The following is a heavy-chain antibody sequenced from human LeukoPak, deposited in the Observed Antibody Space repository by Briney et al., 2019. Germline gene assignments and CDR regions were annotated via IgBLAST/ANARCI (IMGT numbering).Heavy chain of an antibody. Sequence: GESLKISCKGSGYSFTSYWIGGVRQMPGKGLEWMGIFYPGDSDNRYGPSFQGHVTISADKSISPSFLAWSGLKASDTVIYSCARRGPQLLWSFDYWGQGTLVTVSS. J-gene: IGHJ4*02. D-gene: IGHD4-23*01. CDR3: ARRGPQLLWSFDY. V-gene: IGHV5-51*01. CDR2: FYPGDSDN. CDR1: GYSFTSYW.